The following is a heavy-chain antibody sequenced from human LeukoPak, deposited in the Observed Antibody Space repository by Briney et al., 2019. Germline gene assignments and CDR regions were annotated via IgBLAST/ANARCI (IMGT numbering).Heavy chain of an antibody. CDR2: IYTSGST. CDR3: ARERVSDWFDP. J-gene: IGHJ5*02. Sequence: SESLSLTCTASGGSISSYYWSWIRQAAGKGLEWIGRIYTSGSTNYNPAPKSRVTISVDKSKNQFSLKLSSVTAADTAVYYCARERVSDWFDPWGQGTLVTVSS. CDR1: GGSISSYY. D-gene: IGHD6-13*01. V-gene: IGHV4-4*07.